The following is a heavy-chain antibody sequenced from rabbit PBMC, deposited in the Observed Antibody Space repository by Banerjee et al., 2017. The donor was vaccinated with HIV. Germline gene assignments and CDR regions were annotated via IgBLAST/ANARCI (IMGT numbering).Heavy chain of an antibody. D-gene: IGHD4-1*01. CDR1: GFSFNSGLP. CDR3: VRDPGVEYYFNL. Sequence: QEQLEESGGGLVKPGASLTLTCNASGFSFNSGLPMYWVRQAPGKGLEWIGCISTGDAYTLYASWVNGRFTISSHNAQNTLYLQLNSLTAADTATYFCVRDPGVEYYFNLWGPGTLVTVS. CDR2: ISTGDAYT. J-gene: IGHJ4*01. V-gene: IGHV1S43*01.